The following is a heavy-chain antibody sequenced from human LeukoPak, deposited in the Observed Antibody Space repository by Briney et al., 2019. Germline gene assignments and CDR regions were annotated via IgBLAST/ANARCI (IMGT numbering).Heavy chain of an antibody. CDR2: ISGSGGST. D-gene: IGHD3-9*01. CDR3: AKDDVGRTKLRYFDWLWYNWFDH. J-gene: IGHJ5*02. Sequence: PGGSLRLSCAASGFAFSSYAMSWVRQAPGKGLEWVSGISGSGGSTYYADSVKGRFTISRDNSKNTLYLQMNSPRAEDTAVYYCAKDDVGRTKLRYFDWLWYNWFDHWGQGTLVTVSS. CDR1: GFAFSSYA. V-gene: IGHV3-23*01.